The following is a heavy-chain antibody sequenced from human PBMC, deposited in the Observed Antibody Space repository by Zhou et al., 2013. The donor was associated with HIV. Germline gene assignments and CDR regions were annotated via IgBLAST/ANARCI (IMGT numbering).Heavy chain of an antibody. CDR3: ARLPMVQGVTNYYYYYYMDV. J-gene: IGHJ6*03. V-gene: IGHV1-69*04. D-gene: IGHD3-10*01. Sequence: QVQLVQSGAEVKKPGSSVKVSCKASGGTFSSYAISWVRQAPGQGLEWMGRIIPILGIANYAQKFQGRVTITADKSTSTAYMELSSLRSEDTAVYYCARLPMVQGVTNYYYYYYMDVWGKGTTVTVSS. CDR1: GGTFSSYA. CDR2: IIPILGIA.